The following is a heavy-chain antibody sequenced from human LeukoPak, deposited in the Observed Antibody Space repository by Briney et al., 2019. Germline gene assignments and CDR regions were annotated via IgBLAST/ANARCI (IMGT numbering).Heavy chain of an antibody. Sequence: ASVKVSCKASGYTFTSYYMHWVRQAPGQGLEWMGIINPSGGSTSYAQKFQGRVTMTRDTSTSTVYMELSSLRSEDTAVYYCARAYYYDSSGYYYSHAFDIWGQGTMVTVSS. D-gene: IGHD3-22*01. CDR2: INPSGGST. CDR1: GYTFTSYY. J-gene: IGHJ3*02. CDR3: ARAYYYDSSGYYYSHAFDI. V-gene: IGHV1-46*01.